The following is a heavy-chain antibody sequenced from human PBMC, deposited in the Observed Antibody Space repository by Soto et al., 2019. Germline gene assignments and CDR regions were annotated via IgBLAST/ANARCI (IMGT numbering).Heavy chain of an antibody. CDR2: IYHSGST. D-gene: IGHD6-13*01. Sequence: SEILSLTCAVSGGSISSSNWWSWVRQPPGKGLEWIGEIYHSGSTNYNPSLKSRVTISVDESKNQFSLKLSSVTAEDTAVYYCAKDRDSSWYDVWFDPWGQGTLVPVSS. J-gene: IGHJ5*02. CDR3: AKDRDSSWYDVWFDP. CDR1: GGSISSSNW. V-gene: IGHV4-4*02.